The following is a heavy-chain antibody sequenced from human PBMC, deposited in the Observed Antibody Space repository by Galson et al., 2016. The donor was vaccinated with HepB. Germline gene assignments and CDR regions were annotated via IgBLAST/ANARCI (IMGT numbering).Heavy chain of an antibody. J-gene: IGHJ6*04. CDR3: VQGSTAPAV. Sequence: SLRLSCAASGFTFSNYGMTWVRQAPGKGLEVVSSISRSGDSTDYADSVKGRFTISRDNSKNTLSLQMNSRTANDTAIYYCVQGSTAPAVGGKGTTVTVSS. D-gene: IGHD1-26*01. CDR2: ISRSGDST. CDR1: GFTFSNYG. V-gene: IGHV3-23*01.